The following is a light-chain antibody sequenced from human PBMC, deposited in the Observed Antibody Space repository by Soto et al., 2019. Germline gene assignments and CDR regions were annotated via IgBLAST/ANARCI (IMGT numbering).Light chain of an antibody. J-gene: IGLJ2*01. CDR2: GNS. CDR3: QSYDSSLSGLV. V-gene: IGLV1-40*01. CDR1: SSNIGAGYD. Sequence: QYVLTQPPSVSGAPGQRVTISCTGGSSNIGAGYDVHWYQQLPGTAPKLLIYGNSNRPSGVPDRFSGSKSGTSASLAITGLQAEDEADYYCQSYDSSLSGLVFGGGTKVTVL.